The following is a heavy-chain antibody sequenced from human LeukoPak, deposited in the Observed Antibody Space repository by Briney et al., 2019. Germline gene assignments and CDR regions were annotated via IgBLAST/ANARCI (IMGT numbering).Heavy chain of an antibody. J-gene: IGHJ1*01. CDR1: GASISISSYY. V-gene: IGHV4-39*01. CDR2: IYHSGST. D-gene: IGHD4-17*01. CDR3: AKHDASGDYADC. Sequence: SETLSLTCTVSGASISISSYYWGWIRQPPGKGLEWIGSIYHSGSTYFNPSLKSRVTMFADPSKNQFSLRLSTVTAGDTATYYCAKHDASGDYADCWGQGTLVTVFS.